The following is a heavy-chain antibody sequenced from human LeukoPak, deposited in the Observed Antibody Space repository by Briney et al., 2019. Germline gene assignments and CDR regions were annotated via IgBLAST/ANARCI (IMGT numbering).Heavy chain of an antibody. J-gene: IGHJ4*02. Sequence: GGSLRLSCAACGFSVGTNFVSWVRQAPGRGLEWVSIIFAGGSTYYADSVKGRFTTSRDNSRNTAYLQMNSLRAEDTAVYYCARGDFEHWGQGTLVTVSS. V-gene: IGHV3-66*01. CDR2: IFAGGST. CDR1: GFSVGTNF. CDR3: ARGDFEH.